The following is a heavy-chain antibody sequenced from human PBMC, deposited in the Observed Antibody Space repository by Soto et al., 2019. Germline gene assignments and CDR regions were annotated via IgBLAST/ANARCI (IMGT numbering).Heavy chain of an antibody. CDR3: ARSVFP. Sequence: SETLSLTCSVSGVSTSNHYWTWIRKPPGQGPEWIGCIYYRGTTNYNASFNSRVTISVDTSKNQFSLKLTSVTAADTAVYYCARSVFPRGQGTLVTVSS. CDR1: GVSTSNHY. CDR2: IYYRGTT. V-gene: IGHV4-59*11. J-gene: IGHJ5*02.